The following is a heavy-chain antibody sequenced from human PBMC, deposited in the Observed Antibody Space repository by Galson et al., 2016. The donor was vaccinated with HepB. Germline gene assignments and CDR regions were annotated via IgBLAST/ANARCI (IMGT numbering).Heavy chain of an antibody. CDR1: GGSISIGGYY. CDR2: IYFSGIT. V-gene: IGHV4-31*03. Sequence: TLSLTCTVSGGSISIGGYYWSWFRQHPGKALEWIGYIYFSGITNYNPSLESRLTMSVDTSKNQFSLKLNSVSAADTAVYYCARTGDSSGYLSEYWGQGTLVTVPS. CDR3: ARTGDSSGYLSEY. J-gene: IGHJ4*02. D-gene: IGHD3-22*01.